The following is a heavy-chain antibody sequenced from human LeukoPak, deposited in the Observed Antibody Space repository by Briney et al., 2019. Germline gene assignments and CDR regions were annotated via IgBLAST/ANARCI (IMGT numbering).Heavy chain of an antibody. V-gene: IGHV3-21*01. CDR1: GFTFSSYS. CDR3: ARDLNWGSGGSDY. Sequence: GGSLRLSCAASGFTFSSYSMNWVRQAPGKGLEWVSSISSSSSYIYYADSVKGRFTISRDNAKNSLYLQMNSLRDEDTAMYYCARDLNWGSGGSDYWGQGTLVSVSS. J-gene: IGHJ4*02. CDR2: ISSSSSYI. D-gene: IGHD7-27*01.